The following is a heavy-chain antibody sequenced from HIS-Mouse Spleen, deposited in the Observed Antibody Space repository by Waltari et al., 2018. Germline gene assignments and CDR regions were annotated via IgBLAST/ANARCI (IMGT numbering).Heavy chain of an antibody. CDR1: ASSISTSSYN. Sequence: QLQLQESGPGLVKPSETLSPTCPVSASSISTSSYNWRWIRQPPGKGLEWIGSIYYSGSTYYKPSLKSRVTISVDTSKNQFSLKLSSVTAADTAVYYCAREIPYSSSWYDWYFDLWGRGTLVTVSS. D-gene: IGHD6-13*01. CDR3: AREIPYSSSWYDWYFDL. CDR2: IYYSGST. V-gene: IGHV4-39*07. J-gene: IGHJ2*01.